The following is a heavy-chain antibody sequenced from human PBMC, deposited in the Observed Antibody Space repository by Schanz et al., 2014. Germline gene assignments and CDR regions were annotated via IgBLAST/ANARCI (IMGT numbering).Heavy chain of an antibody. D-gene: IGHD1-1*01. Sequence: EQVLESGGGFVQPGGSLRLSCATSGFTFTTFAMTWVRQSPGKGLEWVAFLSFDSRHIYYADSVKGRFTISRDNAKSSLHLQMNSLRADDTAVYYCARDGVAATTDFEYWGQGALVTVSS. J-gene: IGHJ4*02. CDR2: LSFDSRHI. CDR3: ARDGVAATTDFEY. CDR1: GFTFTTFA. V-gene: IGHV3-21*06.